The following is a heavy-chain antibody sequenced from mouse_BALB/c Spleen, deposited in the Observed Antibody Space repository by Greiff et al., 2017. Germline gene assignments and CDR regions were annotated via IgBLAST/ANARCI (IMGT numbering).Heavy chain of an antibody. Sequence: QVQLQQSGAELMKPGASVKLSCKATGYTFSSYWIEWVRQRPGHGLEWIGEILPGSGSTNYNEKFKGKATFTADTSSNTAYMQISSLTSEDSAVYYCARSDWDRGGYWGQGTTLTVSS. CDR2: ILPGSGST. CDR1: GYTFSSYW. D-gene: IGHD4-1*01. V-gene: IGHV1-9*01. J-gene: IGHJ2*01. CDR3: ARSDWDRGGY.